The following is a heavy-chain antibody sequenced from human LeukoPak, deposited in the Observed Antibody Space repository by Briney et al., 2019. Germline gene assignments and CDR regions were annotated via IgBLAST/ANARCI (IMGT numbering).Heavy chain of an antibody. CDR1: GGSISSSSHY. J-gene: IGHJ4*02. CDR2: IYYSGST. Sequence: SETLSLTCTVSGGSISSSSHYWGWIRQPPGKGLEWIGSIYYSGSTYYNPSLKSRVTISVDTSKNQFSLKLSSVTAADTAVYYCAVYDSSGYWFDYWGQGTLVTVSS. CDR3: AVYDSSGYWFDY. V-gene: IGHV4-39*01. D-gene: IGHD3-22*01.